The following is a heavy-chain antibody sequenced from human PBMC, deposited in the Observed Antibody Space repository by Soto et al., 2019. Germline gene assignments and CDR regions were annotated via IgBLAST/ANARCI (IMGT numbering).Heavy chain of an antibody. CDR2: ISGSGGST. CDR3: EKASRYSATRYYFDY. Sequence: PGGSLRLSCAASGFTFSSYAMSWVRQAPGKGLEWVSAISGSGGSTYYADSVKGRFTISRDNSKNTLYLQMNSLRAEDTAVYYCEKASRYSATRYYFDYWGQGTLVTVYS. D-gene: IGHD6-13*01. J-gene: IGHJ4*02. CDR1: GFTFSSYA. V-gene: IGHV3-23*01.